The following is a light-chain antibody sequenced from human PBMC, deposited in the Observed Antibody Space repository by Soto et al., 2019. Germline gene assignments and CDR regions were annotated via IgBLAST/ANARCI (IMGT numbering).Light chain of an antibody. CDR3: MSFTSSNTYV. V-gene: IGLV2-14*03. J-gene: IGLJ1*01. Sequence: QSVLTQPASVSGSPGQLITISCTGTSSDVGAYNFVSWYQHYPDKAPKVVIYDVANRPSGVSYRFSASKSGNTASLTISGLQAEDEADYYCMSFTSSNTYVLGTGTKVT. CDR2: DVA. CDR1: SSDVGAYNF.